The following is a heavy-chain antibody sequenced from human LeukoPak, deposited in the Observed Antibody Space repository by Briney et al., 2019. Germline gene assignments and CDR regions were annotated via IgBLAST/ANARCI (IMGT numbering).Heavy chain of an antibody. CDR2: ISSSSSYI. V-gene: IGHV3-21*01. D-gene: IGHD6-19*01. J-gene: IGHJ4*02. CDR3: ARDLSRMAGLLGY. CDR1: GFTFSSYS. Sequence: NSGGSLRLSCAASGFTFSSYSMNWVRQAPGKGLEWVSSISSSSSYIYYADSVKGRFTISRDNAKNSLYLQMNSLRAEDTAVYYCARDLSRMAGLLGYWGQGTLVTVSS.